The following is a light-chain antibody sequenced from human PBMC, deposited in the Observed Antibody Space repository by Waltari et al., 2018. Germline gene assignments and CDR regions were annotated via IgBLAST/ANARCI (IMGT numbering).Light chain of an antibody. Sequence: DIQMTQSPSSLSASVGDRVTITCRASENVNNYLNWYQQKPGRAPKLLIYKASTLQTGVPSGFSGSGSGTDYTFTISSLQSEDVATYYCQHNYGTPFTFGPGTKLDI. J-gene: IGKJ3*01. V-gene: IGKV1-39*01. CDR1: ENVNNY. CDR3: QHNYGTPFT. CDR2: KAS.